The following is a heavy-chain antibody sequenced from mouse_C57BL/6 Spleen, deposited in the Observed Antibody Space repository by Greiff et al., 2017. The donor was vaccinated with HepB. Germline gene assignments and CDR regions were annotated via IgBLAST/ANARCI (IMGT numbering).Heavy chain of an antibody. CDR2: IDPETGGT. Sequence: QVQLKQSGAELVRPGASVTLSCKASGYTFTDYEMHWVKQTPVHGLEWIGAIDPETGGTAYNQKFKGKAILTADKSSSTAYMELRSLTSEDSAVYYCTRGRLPAWFAYWGQGTLVTVSA. J-gene: IGHJ3*01. D-gene: IGHD2-4*01. CDR3: TRGRLPAWFAY. V-gene: IGHV1-15*01. CDR1: GYTFTDYE.